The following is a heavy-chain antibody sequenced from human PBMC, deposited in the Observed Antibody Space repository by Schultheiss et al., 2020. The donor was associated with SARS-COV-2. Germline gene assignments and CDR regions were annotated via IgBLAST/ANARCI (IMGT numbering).Heavy chain of an antibody. D-gene: IGHD6-19*01. J-gene: IGHJ6*02. V-gene: IGHV3-73*01. CDR3: ANHQRLDYLLDV. CDR2: IRSKANSYAT. Sequence: GESLKISCAASGFTFSGSAMHWVRQASGKGLEWVGRIRSKANSYATAYAASVKGRFTISRDDSKNTLYLQMDSLRAEDTAVYHCANHQRLDYLLDVWGQGTTVTVSS. CDR1: GFTFSGSA.